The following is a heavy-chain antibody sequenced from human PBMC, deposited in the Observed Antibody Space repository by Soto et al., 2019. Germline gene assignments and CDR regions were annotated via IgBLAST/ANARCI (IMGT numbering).Heavy chain of an antibody. CDR3: ARDQAIAPARTPPYYYYYGMDV. CDR1: GGTFSSYA. V-gene: IGHV1-69*13. D-gene: IGHD6-13*01. CDR2: IIPIFGTA. Sequence: SVKVSCKASGGTFSSYAISWVRQAPGQGLEWMGGIIPIFGTANYAQKFQGRVTITADESTSTAYMELSSLRSEDTAVYYCARDQAIAPARTPPYYYYYGMDVWGQGTTVTVSS. J-gene: IGHJ6*02.